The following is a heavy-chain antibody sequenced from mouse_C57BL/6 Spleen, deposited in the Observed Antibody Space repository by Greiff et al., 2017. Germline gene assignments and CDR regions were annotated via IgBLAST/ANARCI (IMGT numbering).Heavy chain of an antibody. D-gene: IGHD2-9*01. V-gene: IGHV1-69*01. Sequence: QVQLQQPGAELVMPGASVKLSCKASGYTFTSYWMHWVKQRPGQGLEWIGEIDPSASYTNYNQQFKGKSTLTVDKSSSTAYMLLSSLTSEDSSVYYCALLWLRRENAMDYWGQGTSVTVSS. CDR1: GYTFTSYW. J-gene: IGHJ4*01. CDR2: IDPSASYT. CDR3: ALLWLRRENAMDY.